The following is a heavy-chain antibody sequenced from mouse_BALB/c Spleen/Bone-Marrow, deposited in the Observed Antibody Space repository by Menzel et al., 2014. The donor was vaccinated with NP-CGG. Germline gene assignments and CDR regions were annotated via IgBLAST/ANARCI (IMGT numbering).Heavy chain of an antibody. CDR1: GYSFTGYF. Sequence: EVQLQQSGPELVKPGASVKISCKASGYSFTGYFMNWVMQSHGKSLEWIGRINPYNGDTFYNQKFKGKATLTVDKSSSTAHMELRSLASEDSAAYYCGRSGCYGSSYFDYWGQGTTLTVSS. J-gene: IGHJ2*01. CDR3: GRSGCYGSSYFDY. D-gene: IGHD1-1*01. V-gene: IGHV1-20*02. CDR2: INPYNGDT.